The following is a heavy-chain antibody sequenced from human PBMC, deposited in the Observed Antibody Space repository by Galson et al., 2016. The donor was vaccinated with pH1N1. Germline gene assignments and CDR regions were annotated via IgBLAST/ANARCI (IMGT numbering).Heavy chain of an antibody. CDR2: INPCSGDT. Sequence: SVKVSCKASGYTFTFTGYFIHWVRQAPGQGLEFEWMGRINPCSGDTDFAQNFQGRVTMTRDTSIGTAYMEVSRLTSDDTAIYYCARDVAPPGHYAMDVWGQGTTVTVSS. J-gene: IGHJ6*02. V-gene: IGHV1-2*06. CDR3: ARDVAPPGHYAMDV. CDR1: GYTFTFTGYF.